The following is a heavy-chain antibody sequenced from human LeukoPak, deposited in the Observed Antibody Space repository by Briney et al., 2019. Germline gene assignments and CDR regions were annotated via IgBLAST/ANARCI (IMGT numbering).Heavy chain of an antibody. CDR1: GYTFTSYA. CDR3: ARGVYGDFYFDF. Sequence: ASVKVSCTASGYTFTSYAMHWVRQAPGQRLEWMGWINAGNGNTKYSQKFQGRVTITRDTSASTAYMELSSLRSEDTAVYYCARGVYGDFYFDFWGQGTLVTVSS. CDR2: INAGNGNT. D-gene: IGHD4-17*01. V-gene: IGHV1-3*01. J-gene: IGHJ4*02.